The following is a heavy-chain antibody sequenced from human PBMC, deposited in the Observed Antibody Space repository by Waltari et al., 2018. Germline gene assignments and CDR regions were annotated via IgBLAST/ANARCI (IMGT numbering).Heavy chain of an antibody. CDR1: GFTFSSYA. CDR2: ISYAGSNK. V-gene: IGHV3-30*04. Sequence: QVQLVESGGGVVQPGRSLRLSCAASGFTFSSYAMHWVRQAPGKGLELVAVISYAGSNKYYADSVKGRFTISRDNSKNTLYLQMNSLRAEDTAVYYCARGVAVASFDYWGQGTLVTVSS. D-gene: IGHD6-19*01. J-gene: IGHJ4*02. CDR3: ARGVAVASFDY.